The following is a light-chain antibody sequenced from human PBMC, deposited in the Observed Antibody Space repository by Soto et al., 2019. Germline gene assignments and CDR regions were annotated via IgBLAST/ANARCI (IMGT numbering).Light chain of an antibody. Sequence: EIVMTQSPATLSVSPGERATLSCRASQSVSSNLAWYQQKPGQTPKLLIYVASTRATGIPARFSGSGSGTEFTLTISSLQSEDFADYYCQQYNVWPLTFGGGTKVEFK. J-gene: IGKJ4*01. V-gene: IGKV3-15*01. CDR1: QSVSSN. CDR2: VAS. CDR3: QQYNVWPLT.